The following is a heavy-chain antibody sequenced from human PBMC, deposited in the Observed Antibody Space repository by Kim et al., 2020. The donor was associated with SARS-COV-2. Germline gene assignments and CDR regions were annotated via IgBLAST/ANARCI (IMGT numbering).Heavy chain of an antibody. D-gene: IGHD2-15*01. CDR3: AKDTPRSVVVAATRMGIDYGMDV. V-gene: IGHV3-9*01. Sequence: GGSLRLSCAASGFTFDDYAMHWVRQAPGKGLEWVSGISWNSGSIGYADSVKGRFTISRDNAKNSLYLQMNSLRAEDTALYYCAKDTPRSVVVAATRMGIDYGMDVWGQGTTVTVSS. CDR2: ISWNSGSI. J-gene: IGHJ6*02. CDR1: GFTFDDYA.